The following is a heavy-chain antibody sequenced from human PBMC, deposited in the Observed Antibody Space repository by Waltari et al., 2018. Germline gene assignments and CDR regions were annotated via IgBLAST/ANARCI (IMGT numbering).Heavy chain of an antibody. J-gene: IGHJ4*02. D-gene: IGHD1-26*01. CDR2: SYSVGST. V-gene: IGHV3-23*03. CDR3: AKDKIREGLPDKFDY. Sequence: EVQLLETGGGLVQPGGSLRLSCAASGFTFSSYAMSLVRQDPGKGLEWVSVSYSVGSTSYADYVKGRFTISRDNSKNTLYLQMNSLRAEDTAVYYCAKDKIREGLPDKFDYWGQGTLVTVSS. CDR1: GFTFSSYA.